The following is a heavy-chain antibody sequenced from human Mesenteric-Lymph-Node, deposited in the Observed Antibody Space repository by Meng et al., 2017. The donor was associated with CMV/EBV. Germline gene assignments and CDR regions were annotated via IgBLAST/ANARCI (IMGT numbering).Heavy chain of an antibody. J-gene: IGHJ3*02. CDR3: ARGYSSGGLDI. Sequence: GGSLRLSCVASEFTFSDYWMHWVRHAPGKGRVWVSRINSDGRDTSYADSVTGRFTISRDNAKNTLYVQMNSLMAEDTAVYYCARGYSSGGLDIWGQGTMVTVSS. CDR1: EFTFSDYW. CDR2: INSDGRDT. V-gene: IGHV3-74*01. D-gene: IGHD6-13*01.